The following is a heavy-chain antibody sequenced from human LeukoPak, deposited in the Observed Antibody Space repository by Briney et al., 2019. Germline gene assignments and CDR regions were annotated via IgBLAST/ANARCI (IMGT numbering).Heavy chain of an antibody. CDR2: IYHSGST. Sequence: PSETLSLTCAVSGGSISSGGYSWSWIRQPPGKGLEWIGYIYHSGSTYYNPSLKSRVTISVDRSKNQFSLELSSVTAADTAVYYCASAYCSSTSCPYYFDYWGQGTLVTVSS. CDR3: ASAYCSSTSCPYYFDY. CDR1: GGSISSGGYS. J-gene: IGHJ4*02. V-gene: IGHV4-30-2*01. D-gene: IGHD2-2*01.